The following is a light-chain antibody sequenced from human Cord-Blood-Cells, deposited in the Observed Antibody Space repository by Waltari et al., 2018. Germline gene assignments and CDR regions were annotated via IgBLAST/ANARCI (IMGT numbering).Light chain of an antibody. CDR1: QSISSW. V-gene: IGKV1-5*03. CDR2: KAS. J-gene: IGKJ3*01. Sequence: IQMTQSPSPLSASAGDRVPITCRASQSISSWLAWYQQKPGKAPKLLIYKASSLESGVPSRFSGSGSGTEFTLTISSLQPDDFATYYCQQYNSYSFTFGPGTKVDIK. CDR3: QQYNSYSFT.